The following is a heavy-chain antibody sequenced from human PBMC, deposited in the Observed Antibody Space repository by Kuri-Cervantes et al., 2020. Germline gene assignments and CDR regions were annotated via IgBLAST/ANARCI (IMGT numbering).Heavy chain of an antibody. CDR2: ISDSGGRT. Sequence: GGSLRLSCTASGFTFSGCAMSWVRQAPGKGLEWVSAISDSGGRTYYADSVKGRFIISRDNAKSSLHLQMNSLRVEDTAVYYSARERETYCTNGVCYMYYFDYWGQGTLVTVSS. D-gene: IGHD2-8*01. J-gene: IGHJ4*02. CDR3: ARERETYCTNGVCYMYYFDY. CDR1: GFTFSGCA. V-gene: IGHV3-23*01.